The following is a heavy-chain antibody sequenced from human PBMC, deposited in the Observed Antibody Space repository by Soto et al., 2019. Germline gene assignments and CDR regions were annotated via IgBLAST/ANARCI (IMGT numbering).Heavy chain of an antibody. V-gene: IGHV3-21*01. CDR2: ISSSSSYI. Sequence: GGSLRLSCAASGFTFSTYWMSWVRQAPGKGLEWVSSISSSSSYIYYADSVKGRFTISRDNAKNSLYLQMNSLRAEDTAVYYCARDQPGYSYGYGLGYWGQGTLVTVSS. CDR1: GFTFSTYW. D-gene: IGHD5-18*01. J-gene: IGHJ4*02. CDR3: ARDQPGYSYGYGLGY.